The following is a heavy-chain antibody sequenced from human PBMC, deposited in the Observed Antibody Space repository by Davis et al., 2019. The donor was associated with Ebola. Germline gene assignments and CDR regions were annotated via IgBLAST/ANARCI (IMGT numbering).Heavy chain of an antibody. D-gene: IGHD3-10*01. CDR2: ISYDGKKK. V-gene: IGHV3-30*03. CDR1: GFTFSSYS. CDR3: ARDPTNYGSEDYFAYNWFDS. Sequence: PGGSLRLSCAASGFTFSSYSMNWVRQAPGKGLEWVALISYDGKKKFYRDSVKGRFTISSDNSKNTLYLEMDNLRPEDTAVYYCARDPTNYGSEDYFAYNWFDSWGQGTLVTVSS. J-gene: IGHJ5*01.